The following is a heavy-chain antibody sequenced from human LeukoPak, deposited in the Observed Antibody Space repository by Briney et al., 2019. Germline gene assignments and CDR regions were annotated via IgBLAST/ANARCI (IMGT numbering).Heavy chain of an antibody. Sequence: SVKVSCKASGGTFSSYAISWVRQAPGQGLEWMGGIIPIFGTANYAQKFQRRVTITADESTSTAYMELSSLRSEDTAVYYCARGAWLVSDYYYGMDVWGQGTTVTVSS. D-gene: IGHD6-19*01. V-gene: IGHV1-69*13. CDR3: ARGAWLVSDYYYGMDV. J-gene: IGHJ6*02. CDR1: GGTFSSYA. CDR2: IIPIFGTA.